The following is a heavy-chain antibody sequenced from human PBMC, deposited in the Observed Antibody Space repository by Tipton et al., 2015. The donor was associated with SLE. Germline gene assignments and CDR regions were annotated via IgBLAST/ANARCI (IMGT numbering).Heavy chain of an antibody. V-gene: IGHV3-74*01. CDR2: IRGDGSTT. Sequence: GSLRLSCTTPGFTFSSYWMHWVRQAPGKGLVWVSRIRGDGSTTYYADFVEGRFTISRDNAKNTVYLQMNSLGVEDSAVYYCSAWFNQWGQGTTVTVSS. CDR3: SAWFNQ. J-gene: IGHJ5*02. CDR1: GFTFSSYW.